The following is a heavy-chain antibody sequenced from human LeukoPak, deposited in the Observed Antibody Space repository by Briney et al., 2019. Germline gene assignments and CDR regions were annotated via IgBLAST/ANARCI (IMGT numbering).Heavy chain of an antibody. J-gene: IGHJ4*02. Sequence: GGSLRLSCAASGFTFNDAWMTWVRQAPGKGLEWVGRIRPNGGAADYAPHVKGRFTISRDDSINALYLQMSSLRTEDTAVYFCSTFASWGQGALCTVSS. CDR1: GFTFNDAW. CDR2: IRPNGGAA. CDR3: STFAS. V-gene: IGHV3-15*01.